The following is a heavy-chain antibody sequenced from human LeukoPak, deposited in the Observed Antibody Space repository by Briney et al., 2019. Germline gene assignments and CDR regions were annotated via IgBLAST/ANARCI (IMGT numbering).Heavy chain of an antibody. CDR1: GFTFSSYG. CDR2: ISYDGSNK. V-gene: IGHV3-30*18. D-gene: IGHD3-16*02. J-gene: IGHJ4*02. CDR3: AKIQTRNYDYVWGSYRAFDY. Sequence: PGGSLRLSCAASGFTFSSYGMHWVRQAPGKGLEWVAVISYDGSNKYYADSVKGRFTISRDNSKNTLYLQMNSLRAEDTAVYYCAKIQTRNYDYVWGSYRAFDYWGQGTLVTVSS.